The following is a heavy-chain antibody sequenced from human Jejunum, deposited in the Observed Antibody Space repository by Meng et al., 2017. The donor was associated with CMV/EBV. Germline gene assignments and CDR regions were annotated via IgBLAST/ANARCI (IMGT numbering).Heavy chain of an antibody. CDR1: GGSINDYY. CDR2: IYYSGAP. V-gene: IGHV4-59*01. Sequence: VSGGSINDYYWSWIRQSPGKGLEWIGYIYYSGAPRYNPSLESRVSISIDTSKTHFSLKVTSVTAADTAMYYCARDNGDYYYGMDVWGQGTPVTVSS. J-gene: IGHJ6*02. D-gene: IGHD4-17*01. CDR3: ARDNGDYYYGMDV.